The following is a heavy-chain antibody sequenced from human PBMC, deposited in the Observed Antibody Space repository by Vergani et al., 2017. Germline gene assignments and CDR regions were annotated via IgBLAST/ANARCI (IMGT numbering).Heavy chain of an antibody. Sequence: EVQLVQSGAEVKKHGATMKISCKVSGYTFTDHYMLWVKQAPGKGLEWMGLVDPEDGETIYAEKFKGRVTIAADTSTDTAHLELSSLRSEDTAVYYCATPQTVTTGGMEVWGQGTTVIVSS. CDR2: VDPEDGET. CDR3: ATPQTVTTGGMEV. V-gene: IGHV1-69-2*01. J-gene: IGHJ6*02. CDR1: GYTFTDHY. D-gene: IGHD4-17*01.